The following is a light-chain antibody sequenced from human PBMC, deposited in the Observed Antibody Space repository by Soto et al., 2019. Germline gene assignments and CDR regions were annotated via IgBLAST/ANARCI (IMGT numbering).Light chain of an antibody. CDR1: QSVSSSY. CDR3: QQYGSSPLT. Sequence: DIVITQSRGTLSLSPGARATLSCRASQSVSSSYLAWYQQIPGQAPRLLIYGASTRPTGIPDRFSGSGSGTDFTLTISRLEPEDFAVYYCQQYGSSPLTFGGGTKVDI. CDR2: GAS. J-gene: IGKJ4*01. V-gene: IGKV3-20*01.